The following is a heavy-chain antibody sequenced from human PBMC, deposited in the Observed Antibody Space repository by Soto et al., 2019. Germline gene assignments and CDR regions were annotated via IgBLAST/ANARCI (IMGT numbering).Heavy chain of an antibody. CDR2: ISAFNGDT. CDR3: ARWRDAVATHDS. J-gene: IGHJ4*02. CDR1: GYSFTNHD. Sequence: QVQLVQSGAEVKKPGASVKVSCKTSGYSFTNHDTIWVRQAPGQGLEWMGWISAFNGDTDHAQKFQDRVTMTTDTSTNTAYMELRSLRSDDTAVYYCARWRDAVATHDSWGQGTLVTVSS. V-gene: IGHV1-18*01. D-gene: IGHD5-12*01.